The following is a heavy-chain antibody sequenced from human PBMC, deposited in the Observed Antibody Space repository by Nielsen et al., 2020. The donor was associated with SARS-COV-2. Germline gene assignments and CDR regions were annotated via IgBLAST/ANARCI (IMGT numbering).Heavy chain of an antibody. J-gene: IGHJ4*02. CDR2: MNPNSGNT. V-gene: IGHV1-8*02. D-gene: IGHD3-9*01. CDR3: ASCKGDGKYFDCEGFDY. Sequence: ASVKVSCKASGYSFTSYEINWVRQATGQGLEWTGWMNPNSGNTGYAQKFQGRVTMTRSTSTSTAYMELHSLGSEDTAVYYCASCKGDGKYFDCEGFDYWGQGTLVTVSS. CDR1: GYSFTSYE.